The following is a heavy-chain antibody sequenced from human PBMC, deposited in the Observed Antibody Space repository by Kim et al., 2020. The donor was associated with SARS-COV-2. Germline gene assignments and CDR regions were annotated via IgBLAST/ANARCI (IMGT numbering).Heavy chain of an antibody. CDR1: GFTFSSYG. Sequence: GGSLRLSCAASGFTFSSYGMHWVRQAPGKGLEWVAVISYDGSNKYYADSVKGRFTISRDNSKNTLYLQMNSLRAEDTAVYYCAKDTAVFYYYYGMDVWGQGTTVTVS. D-gene: IGHD5-18*01. J-gene: IGHJ6*02. CDR2: ISYDGSNK. CDR3: AKDTAVFYYYYGMDV. V-gene: IGHV3-30*18.